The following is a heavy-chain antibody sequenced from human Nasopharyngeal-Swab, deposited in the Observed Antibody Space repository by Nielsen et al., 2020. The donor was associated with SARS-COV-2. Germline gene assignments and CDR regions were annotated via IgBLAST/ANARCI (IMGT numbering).Heavy chain of an antibody. V-gene: IGHV3-30*18. CDR2: ISYDGSNK. D-gene: IGHD6-13*01. J-gene: IGHJ4*02. Sequence: GGSLRLSCAASGFTFSSYGMHWVRQAPGQGLEWVAVISYDGSNKYYADSVKGRFTISRDNSKNTLYLQMNSLRAEDTAVYYCAKATGYSSSWELNYFDYWGQGTLVTVSS. CDR3: AKATGYSSSWELNYFDY. CDR1: GFTFSSYG.